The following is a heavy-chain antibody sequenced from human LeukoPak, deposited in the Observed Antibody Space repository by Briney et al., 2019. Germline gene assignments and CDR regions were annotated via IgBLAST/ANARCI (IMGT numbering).Heavy chain of an antibody. CDR2: IYYSGST. Sequence: SQTLSLTCTVSGGSISSGGYYWSWIRQHPGKGLEWIGYIYYSGSTYYNPSLKSRVTISVDTSKNQFSLKLSSVTAADTAVYYCAKTIAARPRQYFQHWGQGTLVTVSS. D-gene: IGHD6-6*01. V-gene: IGHV4-31*03. CDR3: AKTIAARPRQYFQH. J-gene: IGHJ1*01. CDR1: GGSISSGGYY.